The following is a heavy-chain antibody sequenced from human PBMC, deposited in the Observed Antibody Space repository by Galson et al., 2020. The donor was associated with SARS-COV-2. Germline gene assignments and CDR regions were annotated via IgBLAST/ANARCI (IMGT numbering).Heavy chain of an antibody. Sequence: SGPTLVKPTQTLTLTCTFSGFSLSTSGDGVAWIRQPPGQALEWVALIYWNEDKRYSPSLKSRLTITKDTSKNQVVLTMTNMDPVDTATYFCAHTVRINLVRGLVYPNYYGLDVWGLGTTVTVSS. J-gene: IGHJ6*02. CDR3: AHTVRINLVRGLVYPNYYGLDV. D-gene: IGHD3-10*01. CDR2: IYWNEDK. CDR1: GFSLSTSGDG. V-gene: IGHV2-5*01.